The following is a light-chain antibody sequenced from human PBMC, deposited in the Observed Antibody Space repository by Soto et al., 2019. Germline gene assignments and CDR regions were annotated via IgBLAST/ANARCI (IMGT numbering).Light chain of an antibody. CDR1: QSLLHNNGYNY. CDR2: LGF. CDR3: MQALQTPYT. J-gene: IGKJ2*01. Sequence: DTVMTQSPLSLPVTPGEPASISCRSSQSLLHNNGYNYLDWYLQKPGQSPQLLVSLGFNRASGVPDRFSGSGSGTDYTLKISRVEAEDVGVYYCMQALQTPYTFGQGTKLEIK. V-gene: IGKV2-28*01.